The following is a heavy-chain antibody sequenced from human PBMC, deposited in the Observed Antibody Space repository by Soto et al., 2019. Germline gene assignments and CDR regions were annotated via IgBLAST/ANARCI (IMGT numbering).Heavy chain of an antibody. CDR1: GGSISSGGYY. CDR2: IYYSGST. Sequence: QVQLQESGPGLVKPSQTLSLTCTVSGGSISSGGYYWSWIRQHPGKGLEWIGYIYYSGSTYYNPYLTSRVTISVDTSKYQFSLKLSSVTAADTAVYYCARQQRIAAGGWFDPWGQGTLVTVSS. V-gene: IGHV4-31*03. J-gene: IGHJ5*02. CDR3: ARQQRIAAGGWFDP. D-gene: IGHD6-6*01.